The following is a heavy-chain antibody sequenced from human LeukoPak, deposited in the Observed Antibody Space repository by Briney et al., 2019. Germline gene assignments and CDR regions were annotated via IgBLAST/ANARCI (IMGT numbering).Heavy chain of an antibody. Sequence: KPSETLSLTCTVSRGSISGSIRSYYWSWLRQPPGKGLEWIGYISSSGSVNDNPSLRSRVTISVDTSKNQFFLSLSSVSAADTAVYYYARIPLGYSGAYYFDYWGQGTLVTVSP. CDR3: ARIPLGYSGAYYFDY. J-gene: IGHJ4*02. CDR1: RGSISGSIRSYY. CDR2: ISSSGSV. V-gene: IGHV4-4*09. D-gene: IGHD5-12*01.